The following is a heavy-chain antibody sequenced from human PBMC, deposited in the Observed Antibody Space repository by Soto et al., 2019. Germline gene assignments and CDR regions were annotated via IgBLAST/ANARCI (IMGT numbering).Heavy chain of an antibody. D-gene: IGHD2-2*01. Sequence: EVQLVESGGGLVKPGGSLRLSCAASGFTFSTYSMSWVRQAPGKGLEWVSSISPSSTYIHYADSVKGRFTISRDNAEKSGDLQRNGRGAEDTAIYCCAGGGGGVVVVPGANRGDFWGQGTLVTVSS. CDR1: GFTFSTYS. V-gene: IGHV3-21*01. CDR3: AGGGGGVVVVPGANRGDF. J-gene: IGHJ4*02. CDR2: ISPSSTYI.